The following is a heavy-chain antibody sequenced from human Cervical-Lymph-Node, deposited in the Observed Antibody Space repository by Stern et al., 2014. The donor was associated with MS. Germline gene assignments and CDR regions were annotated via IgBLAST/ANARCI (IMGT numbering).Heavy chain of an antibody. CDR1: GDSIISYY. V-gene: IGHV4-59*01. J-gene: IGHJ6*02. Sequence: QLQESGPGLVKPSETLSLTCTVSGDSIISYYWTWIRQPPGKGLEWIGYFYYNGSPNYNPSLKSRVTISVDTSKNQFSLNLSSVTAADTAVYYCARVQQGGYYYYGVDVWGQGTTVTVSS. D-gene: IGHD2-15*01. CDR3: ARVQQGGYYYYGVDV. CDR2: FYYNGSP.